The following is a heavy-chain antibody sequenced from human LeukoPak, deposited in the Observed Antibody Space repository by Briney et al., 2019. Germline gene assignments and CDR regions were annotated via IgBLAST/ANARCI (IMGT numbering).Heavy chain of an antibody. CDR1: GFTFSSYA. J-gene: IGHJ4*02. D-gene: IGHD1-14*01. Sequence: GGSLRLSCAASGFTFSSYAMSWVRQAPGKGLEWVGRIKREADGGTTDYAAVVKDRFTVSRDDSNTMLYLQMNSLKIEDTAVYYCAAGSGKGDFDYWGQGTLVTVSS. V-gene: IGHV3-15*01. CDR2: IKREADGGTT. CDR3: AAGSGKGDFDY.